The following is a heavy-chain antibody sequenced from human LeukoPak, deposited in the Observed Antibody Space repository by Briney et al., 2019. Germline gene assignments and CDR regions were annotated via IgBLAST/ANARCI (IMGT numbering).Heavy chain of an antibody. D-gene: IGHD3-22*01. V-gene: IGHV3-30*02. Sequence: GGSLRLSCAASGFTFSSYAMHWVRQAPGKGLEWVAFIRYDGSNKYYADSVKGRFTISRDNSKNTLYLQMNSLRAEDTAVYYCAKDSESATPYYYDSSGYYLWGQGTLVTVSS. CDR2: IRYDGSNK. J-gene: IGHJ5*02. CDR1: GFTFSSYA. CDR3: AKDSESATPYYYDSSGYYL.